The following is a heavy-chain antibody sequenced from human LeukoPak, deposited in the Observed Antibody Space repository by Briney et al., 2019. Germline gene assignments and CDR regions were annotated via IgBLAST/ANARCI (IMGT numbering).Heavy chain of an antibody. Sequence: PGGSLRLSCAASGFGFSSYGMHWVRQAPGKGLEWVAVISHDGTNKYYADSVKGRFTISRDNSKNTLYLQMNSLRAEDTAVYYCAKSSSGWLDWFDPWGQGTLVTVSS. CDR3: AKSSSGWLDWFDP. CDR1: GFGFSSYG. D-gene: IGHD6-19*01. CDR2: ISHDGTNK. J-gene: IGHJ5*02. V-gene: IGHV3-30*18.